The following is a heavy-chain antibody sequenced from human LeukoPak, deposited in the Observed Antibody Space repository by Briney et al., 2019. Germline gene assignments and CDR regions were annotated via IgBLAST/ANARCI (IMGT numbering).Heavy chain of an antibody. CDR3: ATGALPLGFLELIRPGNYFSNYLGV. D-gene: IGHD3-3*02. J-gene: IGHJ6*03. CDR2: IAPDGTNE. Sequence: GGSLRLSCDASAFTFSTSPTRWVRQAPGKGLEWLTLIAPDGTNENHVDSVKGRFTISRDNSKNTLYLQMTSLTTEDTAIYYCATGALPLGFLELIRPGNYFSNYLGVWGKGTMVVVSS. CDR1: AFTFSTSP. V-gene: IGHV3-30*02.